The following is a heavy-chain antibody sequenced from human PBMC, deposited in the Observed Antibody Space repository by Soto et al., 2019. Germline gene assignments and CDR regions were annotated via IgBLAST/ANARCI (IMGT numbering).Heavy chain of an antibody. D-gene: IGHD6-13*01. J-gene: IGHJ5*02. CDR1: GFTFSSYE. CDR2: ISSSGSTI. V-gene: IGHV3-48*03. CDR3: ARQGIAAAGFNWFDP. Sequence: EVQLVESGGGLVQPGGSLRLSCAASGFTFSSYEMNWVRQAPGKGLEWVSYISSSGSTIYYADSVKGRFTISRDNAKNSLYLQMNSLRAEDTAVYYCARQGIAAAGFNWFDPWGQGTLVIVSS.